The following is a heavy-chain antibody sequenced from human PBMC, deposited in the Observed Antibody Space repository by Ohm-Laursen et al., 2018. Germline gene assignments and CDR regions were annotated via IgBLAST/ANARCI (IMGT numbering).Heavy chain of an antibody. J-gene: IGHJ6*02. CDR2: INPNSGGT. CDR3: AREGYGDYFMDV. V-gene: IGHV1-2*02. D-gene: IGHD4-17*01. CDR1: GYTFTGYY. Sequence: ASVKVSCKASGYTFTGYYMHWVRQAPGQGLEWMGWINPNSGGTNYAQKFQGRVTMTRDTSISTAYMELSSLRSEDTAVYYCAREGYGDYFMDVWGQGTTVTVSS.